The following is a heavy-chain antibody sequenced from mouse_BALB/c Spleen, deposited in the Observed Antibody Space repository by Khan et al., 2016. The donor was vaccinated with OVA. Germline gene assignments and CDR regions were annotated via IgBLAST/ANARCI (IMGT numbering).Heavy chain of an antibody. CDR3: ARQPYYRDKLVDI. J-gene: IGHJ4*01. D-gene: IGHD2-13*01. Sequence: QVQLKESGPGLVAPSQSLSITCTISGFSLTNYGVHWVRQPPGKGLEWLVVIWGDGSTTYNSALKSRLSISKDNSKRQVFLKMNSLQTDDTGMYFCARQPYYRDKLVDIWGQGTSVTVSS. V-gene: IGHV2-6-1*01. CDR2: IWGDGST. CDR1: GFSLTNYG.